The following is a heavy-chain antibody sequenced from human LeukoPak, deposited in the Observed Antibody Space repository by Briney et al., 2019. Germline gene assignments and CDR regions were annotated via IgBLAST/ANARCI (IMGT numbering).Heavy chain of an antibody. Sequence: GASVKVSCKASGYTFTGYYMRWVRQAPGQGLEWMGWINPNSGGTNYAQKFQGRVTMTRDTSISTAYMELSRLRSDDTAVYYCYIMVKGVIYYWGQGTLVTVSS. D-gene: IGHD3-10*01. V-gene: IGHV1-2*02. J-gene: IGHJ4*02. CDR2: INPNSGGT. CDR3: YIMVKGVIYY. CDR1: GYTFTGYY.